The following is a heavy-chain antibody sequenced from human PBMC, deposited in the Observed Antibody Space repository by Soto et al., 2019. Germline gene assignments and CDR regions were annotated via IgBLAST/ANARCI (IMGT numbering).Heavy chain of an antibody. CDR2: IYSGGST. J-gene: IGHJ6*02. CDR1: VFTVSSNY. Sequence: PGWSLRLSCSASVFTVSSNYMSWVRQAPGKGLEWVSVIYSGGSTYYADSVKGRFTISRDNSKNTLYLQMNSLRAEDTAVYYCARGRGIAAAYYYGMDVWGQGTTVTVSS. V-gene: IGHV3-53*01. CDR3: ARGRGIAAAYYYGMDV. D-gene: IGHD6-13*01.